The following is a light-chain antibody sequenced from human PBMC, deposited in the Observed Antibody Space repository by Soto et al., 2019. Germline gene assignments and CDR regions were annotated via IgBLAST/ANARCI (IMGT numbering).Light chain of an antibody. V-gene: IGKV3-15*01. J-gene: IGKJ1*01. CDR3: QHYNNWPPWT. CDR1: QSVSSN. CDR2: RAS. Sequence: EIVMTQSPATLSVSPGERATLSCRASQSVSSNLAWYQQKFGQAPRLLIYRASTRATGIPARFSGSGSGTEFTLTISSLQSEDFAVYYCQHYNNWPPWTFGQGTKVEIK.